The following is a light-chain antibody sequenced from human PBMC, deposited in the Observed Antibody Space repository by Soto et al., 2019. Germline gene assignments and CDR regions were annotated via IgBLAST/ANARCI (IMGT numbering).Light chain of an antibody. CDR1: SSNVGGYNF. V-gene: IGLV2-14*01. CDR2: EVS. Sequence: QSVLTQPASVSGSPAQPISISCTGTSSNVGGYNFVSWYQHHPGKAPELMIYEVSKRPSGVSDRFSGSKSGNTASLTISGLQADDEGDYYCTSYASSRTLVFGSGTKVTVL. CDR3: TSYASSRTLV. J-gene: IGLJ1*01.